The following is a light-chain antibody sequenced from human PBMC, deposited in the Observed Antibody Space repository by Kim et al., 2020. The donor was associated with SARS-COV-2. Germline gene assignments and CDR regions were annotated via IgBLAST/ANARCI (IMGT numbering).Light chain of an antibody. CDR3: QQYNNWPPLT. CDR2: GAS. Sequence: SPGERATLSWRASQSISRNLAWYQQKPGQAPRLLIYGASTRATGLPVRFSGSGSGTEFTLTISSLQSEDFAVYYCQQYNNWPPLTFGGGTKVDIK. J-gene: IGKJ4*01. V-gene: IGKV3-15*01. CDR1: QSISRN.